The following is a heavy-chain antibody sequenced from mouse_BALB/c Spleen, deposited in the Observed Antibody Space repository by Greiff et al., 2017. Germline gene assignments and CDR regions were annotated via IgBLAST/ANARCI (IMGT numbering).Heavy chain of an antibody. D-gene: IGHD2-2*01. J-gene: IGHJ3*01. CDR3: ARGGYQTFFAY. CDR1: GYTFTSYN. Sequence: QVQLQQPGAELVKPGASVKMSCKASGYTFTSYNMHWVKQTPGPGLEWIGAIYPGNGDTSYNQKFKGKATLTADKSSSTAYMQLSSLTSEDSAVYYCARGGYQTFFAYWGQGTLVTVSA. V-gene: IGHV1-12*01. CDR2: IYPGNGDT.